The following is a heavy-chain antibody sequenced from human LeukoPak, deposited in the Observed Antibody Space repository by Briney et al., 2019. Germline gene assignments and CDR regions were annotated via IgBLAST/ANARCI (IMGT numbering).Heavy chain of an antibody. D-gene: IGHD4-17*01. J-gene: IGHJ4*02. CDR1: GFTFSSHA. CDR3: AAVSVDYGDSSFDF. CDR2: IKSKTDGGTT. V-gene: IGHV3-15*01. Sequence: GGSLRLSCAASGFTFSSHAMSWVRQAPGKGLEWVGRIKSKTDGGTTDYAEPVKGRFTISRDDSKKTLYLQMNSLKTEDTALYYCAAVSVDYGDSSFDFWGQGTLVTVSS.